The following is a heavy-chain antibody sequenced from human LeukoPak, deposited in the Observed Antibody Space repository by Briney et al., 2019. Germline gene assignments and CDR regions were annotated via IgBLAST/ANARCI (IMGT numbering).Heavy chain of an antibody. Sequence: GGSLRLSCAASGFTFSNAWMSWVRQAPGKGLEWVGRITTKTDGGTTDYAAPVKGRFTISRDNSKNTLYLQMNSLRAEDTAVYYCARSWGYNYALDYWGQGTLVTVSS. D-gene: IGHD5-18*01. CDR2: ITTKTDGGTT. CDR3: ARSWGYNYALDY. CDR1: GFTFSNAW. J-gene: IGHJ4*02. V-gene: IGHV3-15*01.